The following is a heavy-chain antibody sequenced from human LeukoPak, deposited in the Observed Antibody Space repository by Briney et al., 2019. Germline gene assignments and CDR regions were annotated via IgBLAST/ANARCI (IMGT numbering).Heavy chain of an antibody. V-gene: IGHV3-23*01. D-gene: IGHD6-13*01. Sequence: GGSLTLSCAASGFTFSTSAMSWVRQAPGKGLEWVSVIGTTISDKYYADSGKGRFTISRDNSKNTVYLQLNSLRVEDTAVYYCAKRVAAAGRTYYFDYWGQGTVVIVSS. CDR3: AKRVAAAGRTYYFDY. J-gene: IGHJ4*02. CDR2: IGTTISDK. CDR1: GFTFSTSA.